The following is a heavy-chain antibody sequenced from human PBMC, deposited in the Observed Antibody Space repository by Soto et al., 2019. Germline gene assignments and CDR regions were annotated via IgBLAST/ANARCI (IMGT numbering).Heavy chain of an antibody. CDR2: MYYSGST. CDR3: ARGRPGGVGTHFDY. J-gene: IGHJ4*02. CDR1: GGSISSYY. Sequence: SETLSLTCTVSGGSISSYYWSWIRQSPGKGLGWIGYMYYSGSTNYNPSLKSRVTISVDTSKNQFSLKLSSVTAADTAVYYCARGRPGGVGTHFDYWGQGTLVTVSS. V-gene: IGHV4-59*01. D-gene: IGHD3-16*01.